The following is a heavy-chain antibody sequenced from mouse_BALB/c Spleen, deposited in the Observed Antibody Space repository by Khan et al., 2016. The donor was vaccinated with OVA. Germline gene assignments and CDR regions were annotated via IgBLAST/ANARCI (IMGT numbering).Heavy chain of an antibody. J-gene: IGHJ2*01. CDR2: ISSDSSTI. CDR3: ARTSYYYFDY. CDR1: GFTFSGFG. V-gene: IGHV5-17*02. Sequence: EVELVESGGGLVQPGGSRKLSCAASGFTFSGFGMHWVRQAPEKGLEWVAYISSDSSTIYYADKVKGRFTISRDNPQNTLFLHMTRLRSEDTAMYFCARTSYYYFDYWGHGTTLTVSP. D-gene: IGHD2-12*01.